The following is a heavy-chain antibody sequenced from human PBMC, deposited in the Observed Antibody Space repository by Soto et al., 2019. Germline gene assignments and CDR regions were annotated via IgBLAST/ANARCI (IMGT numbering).Heavy chain of an antibody. CDR3: ARDSNAGFDY. D-gene: IGHD7-27*01. Sequence: QVQLVESGGGVVQPGRSLRLSCATSGFTFRSHAMHWVRQAPDKGLEWVAVISYDGSIEYYAESVKGRLTISRDNSNNTLYLQMNSLRPEDTALYYCARDSNAGFDYWGQGTLVTVSS. J-gene: IGHJ4*02. CDR2: ISYDGSIE. V-gene: IGHV3-30-3*01. CDR1: GFTFRSHA.